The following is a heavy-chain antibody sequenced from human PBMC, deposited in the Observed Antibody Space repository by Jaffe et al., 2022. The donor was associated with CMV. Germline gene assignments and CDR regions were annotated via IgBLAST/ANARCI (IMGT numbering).Heavy chain of an antibody. Sequence: QLQLQESGPGLVKPSETLSLTCTVSGGSISSSSYYWGWIRQPPGKGLEWIGSIYYSGSTYYNPSLKSRVTISVDTSKNQFSLKLSSVTAADTAVYYCARPRPPGTRYQSKDWYFDLWGRGTLVTVSS. V-gene: IGHV4-39*01. D-gene: IGHD1-7*01. CDR1: GGSISSSSYY. CDR3: ARPRPPGTRYQSKDWYFDL. CDR2: IYYSGST. J-gene: IGHJ2*01.